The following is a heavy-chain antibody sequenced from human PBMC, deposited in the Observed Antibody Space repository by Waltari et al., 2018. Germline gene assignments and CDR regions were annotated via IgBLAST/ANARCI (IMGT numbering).Heavy chain of an antibody. J-gene: IGHJ4*02. CDR3: AKDIAAAGNANYFDY. Sequence: EVQLVESGGVVVQPGGSLRLSCAASGFTFDDYAMHWVRQAPGKGLEWVSLISWDGGSTYYADSVKGRFTISRDNSKNSLYLQMNSLRAEDTALYYCAKDIAAAGNANYFDYWGQGTLVTVSS. CDR2: ISWDGGST. V-gene: IGHV3-43D*04. D-gene: IGHD6-13*01. CDR1: GFTFDDYA.